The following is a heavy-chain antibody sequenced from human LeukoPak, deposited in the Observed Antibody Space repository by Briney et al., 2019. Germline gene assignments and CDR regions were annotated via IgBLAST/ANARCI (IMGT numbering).Heavy chain of an antibody. CDR3: AKHKENYGDSCLDDY. CDR1: GFTFSNHW. J-gene: IGHJ4*02. CDR2: SDGGGSST. V-gene: IGHV3-74*01. D-gene: IGHD4-17*01. Sequence: QSGGSLRLSCAASGFTFSNHWMHWVRQVPGEGLVWVSRSDGGGSSTSYADAVKGRFSISRDNSKNTLYLQMKSLRADDTAVYYCAKHKENYGDSCLDDYWGQGTLVTVSS.